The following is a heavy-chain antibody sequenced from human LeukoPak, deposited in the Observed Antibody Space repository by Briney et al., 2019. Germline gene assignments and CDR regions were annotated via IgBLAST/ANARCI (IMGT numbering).Heavy chain of an antibody. V-gene: IGHV4-34*01. J-gene: IGHJ4*02. CDR1: GGSFSGYY. Sequence: SETLSLTCAVYGGSFSGYYWSWIRQPPGKGLEWIGKINHSGSTNYNPSLKSRVTISVDTSKNQFSLKLSSVTAADTAVYYCARGYCSSTSCYYIDYWGQGTLVAVSS. CDR3: ARGYCSSTSCYYIDY. CDR2: INHSGST. D-gene: IGHD2-2*01.